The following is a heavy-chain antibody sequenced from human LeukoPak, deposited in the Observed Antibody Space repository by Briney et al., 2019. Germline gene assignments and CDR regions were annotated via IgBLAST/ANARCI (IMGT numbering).Heavy chain of an antibody. D-gene: IGHD5-18*01. CDR3: AKVIQLWLTGVDY. CDR2: LSGSGGST. CDR1: GFTFSSYA. V-gene: IGHV3-23*01. J-gene: IGHJ4*02. Sequence: QPGGSLRLSCAASGFTFSSYAMSWVRPGPGKGLEWGSVLSGSGGSTYYADSVKGRFTISRDNSKNTLYLQMNSLRAEDTAVYYCAKVIQLWLTGVDYWGQGTLVTVSS.